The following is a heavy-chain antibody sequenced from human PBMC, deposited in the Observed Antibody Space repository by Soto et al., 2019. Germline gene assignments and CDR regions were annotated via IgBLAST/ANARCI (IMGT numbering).Heavy chain of an antibody. V-gene: IGHV4-31*03. CDR3: ERDPYYYDSSGYQGSYFDY. J-gene: IGHJ4*02. CDR1: GGSISSGGYY. CDR2: IYYSGST. Sequence: PSETLSLTCTVSGGSISSGGYYWSWIRQHPGKGLEWIGYIYYSGSTYYNPSLKSRVTISVDTSKNQFSLKLSSVTAADTAVYYCERDPYYYDSSGYQGSYFDYWDQGTLVTVSS. D-gene: IGHD3-22*01.